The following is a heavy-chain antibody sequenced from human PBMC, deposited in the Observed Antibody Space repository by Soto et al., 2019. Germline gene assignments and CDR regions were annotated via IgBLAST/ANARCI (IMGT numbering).Heavy chain of an antibody. CDR1: VFTFDNCA. V-gene: IGHV3-9*01. CDR3: VQGRYPTMATPLDH. D-gene: IGHD1-1*01. CDR2: ISLDSTTV. Sequence: ALLISWSASVFTFDNCAMHWVRQAPGKGLEWVSGISLDSTTVGYADSVKGRFTISRDDAKNSLYLQMNSLRREDTALYYCVQGRYPTMATPLDHWGQGTLVTVS. J-gene: IGHJ5*02.